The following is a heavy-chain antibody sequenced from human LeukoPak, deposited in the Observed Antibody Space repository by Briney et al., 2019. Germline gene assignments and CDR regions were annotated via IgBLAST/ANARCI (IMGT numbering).Heavy chain of an antibody. Sequence: GGSLRLSCAASGFTFDDYAMHWVRQAPGKGLEWVSGISWNRGSIGYADSVKGRFTISRDNAKNSLYLQMNGLRAEDTALYYCAKDISAAAGCFDYWGQGTLVTVSS. CDR2: ISWNRGSI. J-gene: IGHJ4*02. V-gene: IGHV3-9*01. D-gene: IGHD6-13*01. CDR3: AKDISAAAGCFDY. CDR1: GFTFDDYA.